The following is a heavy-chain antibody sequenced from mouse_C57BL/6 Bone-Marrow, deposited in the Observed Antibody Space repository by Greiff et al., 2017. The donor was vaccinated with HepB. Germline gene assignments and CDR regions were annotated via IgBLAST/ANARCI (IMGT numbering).Heavy chain of an antibody. V-gene: IGHV1-76*01. D-gene: IGHD3-1*01. J-gene: IGHJ3*01. CDR2: IYPGSGNT. CDR3: ARGGYEAWFAY. CDR1: GYTFTDYY. Sequence: VQLQQSGAELVRPGASVKLSCKASGYTFTDYYINWVKQRPGQGLEWIARIYPGSGNTYYNEKFKGKATLTAEKSSSTAYMQLSSLTSEDSAVYFCARGGYEAWFAYWGQGTLVTVSA.